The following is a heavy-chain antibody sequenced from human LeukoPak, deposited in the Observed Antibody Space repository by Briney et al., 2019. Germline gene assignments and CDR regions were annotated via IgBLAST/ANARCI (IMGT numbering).Heavy chain of an antibody. J-gene: IGHJ4*02. V-gene: IGHV4-59*08. CDR2: IYYSGSA. CDR1: GGSISSYY. Sequence: SETLSLTCTVSGGSISSYYWNWIRQPPGKGLEWVGYIYYSGSASYNPSLKSRVTISVDTSKNQFSLKLISVTAADTAVYYCARPYSGVLFDYWGQGTLVTVSS. D-gene: IGHD1-26*01. CDR3: ARPYSGVLFDY.